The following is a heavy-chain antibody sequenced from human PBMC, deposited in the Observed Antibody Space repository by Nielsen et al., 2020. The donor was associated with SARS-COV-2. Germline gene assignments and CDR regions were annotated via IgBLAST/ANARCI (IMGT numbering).Heavy chain of an antibody. V-gene: IGHV1-69*13. D-gene: IGHD3-9*01. Sequence: SVKVSCKASGGTFSSYAISWVRQAPGQGLEWMGGIIPIFGTANYAQKFQGRVTITADESTSTAYMELSSLRSEDTAVYYCARVRDYDILTGYYREGYYFDYWGQGTLVTVSS. CDR3: ARVRDYDILTGYYREGYYFDY. J-gene: IGHJ4*02. CDR2: IIPIFGTA. CDR1: GGTFSSYA.